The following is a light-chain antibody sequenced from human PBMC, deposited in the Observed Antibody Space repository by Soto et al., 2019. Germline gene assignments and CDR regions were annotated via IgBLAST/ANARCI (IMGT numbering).Light chain of an antibody. Sequence: AIQMTQSPSSLSASVGDRVTITCRASQGIKKDLGWYQQKPGKAPNLLIYASSTLQSGVPSRFSGSGSGTDFTLTITSLQPEDSATYFCQQDYSYPLTFGGGTKVERK. CDR2: ASS. V-gene: IGKV1-6*01. CDR3: QQDYSYPLT. CDR1: QGIKKD. J-gene: IGKJ4*01.